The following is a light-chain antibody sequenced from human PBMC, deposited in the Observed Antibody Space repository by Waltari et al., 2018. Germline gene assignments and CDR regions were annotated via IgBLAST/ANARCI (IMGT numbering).Light chain of an antibody. CDR1: SGSIAGYY. J-gene: IGLJ2*01. CDR3: QSYDRTNVI. CDR2: EDN. Sequence: NFMLTQPPSVSESPGKTVTISCTRSSGSIAGYYVQWFQLRPGSSPTTLIYEDNQRPSGVPDRFSGSSDSSSNAASLTISGLQTEDEAVYYCQSYDRTNVIFGGGTKLTVL. V-gene: IGLV6-57*01.